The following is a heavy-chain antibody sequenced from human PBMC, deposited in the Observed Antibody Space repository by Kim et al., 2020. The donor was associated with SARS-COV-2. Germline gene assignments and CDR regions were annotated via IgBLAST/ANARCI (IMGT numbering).Heavy chain of an antibody. CDR2: IYYSGST. CDR3: ARDSIVGALGAFDI. CDR1: GGSISSYY. Sequence: SETLSLTCTVSGGSISSYYWSWIRQPPGKGLEWIGYIYYSGSTNYNPSLKSRVTISVDTSKNQSSLKLSSVTAADTAVYYCARDSIVGALGAFDIWGQGTMVTVSS. J-gene: IGHJ3*02. D-gene: IGHD1-26*01. V-gene: IGHV4-59*01.